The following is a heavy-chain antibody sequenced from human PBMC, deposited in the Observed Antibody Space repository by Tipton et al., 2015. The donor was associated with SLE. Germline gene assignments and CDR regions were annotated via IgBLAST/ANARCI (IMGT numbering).Heavy chain of an antibody. CDR2: INHSGST. V-gene: IGHV4-34*01. Sequence: TLSLTCAVYGGSFSGYHWSWIRQPPGKGLEWIGEINHSGSTNYNPSLKSRVTISVDTSKNQFSLKLSSVTAADTAVYYCASSGGYSDRSHAFDIWGQGTMVTVSS. CDR1: GGSFSGYH. J-gene: IGHJ3*02. CDR3: ASSGGYSDRSHAFDI. D-gene: IGHD3-22*01.